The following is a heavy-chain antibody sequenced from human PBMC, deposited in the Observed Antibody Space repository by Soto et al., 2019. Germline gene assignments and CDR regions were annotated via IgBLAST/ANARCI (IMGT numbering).Heavy chain of an antibody. CDR3: ARDKPSLRYFDWSYGMDV. Sequence: GGSLRLSCAASGFTFSSYSMNWVRQAPGKGLEWVSSISSGSSYIYYADSVKGRLTISRDNAKNSLYLQMNSLRAEDTAVYYCARDKPSLRYFDWSYGMDVWGQGTTVTVSS. D-gene: IGHD3-9*01. CDR1: GFTFSSYS. CDR2: ISSGSSYI. J-gene: IGHJ6*02. V-gene: IGHV3-21*01.